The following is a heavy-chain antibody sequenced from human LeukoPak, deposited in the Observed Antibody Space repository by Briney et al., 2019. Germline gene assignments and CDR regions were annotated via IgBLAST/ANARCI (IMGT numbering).Heavy chain of an antibody. J-gene: IGHJ4*02. CDR1: GYTFTSYQ. Sequence: ASVKVSCKASGYTFTSYQINWVRQATGQGLEWMGWMDPNSGNTNYAQKFQGRVTITSNTSINTAYMELSSLRSEDTAIYYCATSSGNYHFDYWGQGTLVTVSS. D-gene: IGHD1-26*01. CDR2: MDPNSGNT. CDR3: ATSSGNYHFDY. V-gene: IGHV1-8*03.